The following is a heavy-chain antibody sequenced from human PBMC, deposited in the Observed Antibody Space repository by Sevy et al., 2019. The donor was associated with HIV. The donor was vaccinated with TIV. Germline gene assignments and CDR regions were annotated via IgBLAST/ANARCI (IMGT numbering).Heavy chain of an antibody. CDR1: GYTFTGYY. J-gene: IGHJ3*02. Sequence: ASVKVSCKASGYTFTGYYMHWVRQAPGQGLEWMGWINPNSGGTNYAQKFQGWVTMTRDTSISTAYMELSRLRSDDTAVYYCAREHDFWSGMGGFDIWGQGTMVTVSS. V-gene: IGHV1-2*04. CDR3: AREHDFWSGMGGFDI. CDR2: INPNSGGT. D-gene: IGHD3-3*01.